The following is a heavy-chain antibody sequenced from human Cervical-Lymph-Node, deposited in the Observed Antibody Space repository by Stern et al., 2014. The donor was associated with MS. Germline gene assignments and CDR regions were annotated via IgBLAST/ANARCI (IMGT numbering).Heavy chain of an antibody. J-gene: IGHJ4*02. CDR1: GDTFSTHA. Sequence: VQLVEYGAAVKKPGSSVKVSCKSSGDTFSTHAISWVRQAPGQGLERMGRIIPILDTTDYAQKFQGRLTIDADESTNTAYMELSSLTPDDTAVYYCAREKSDCSGGSCFSSLDYWGQGTLVTVSS. CDR3: AREKSDCSGGSCFSSLDY. CDR2: IIPILDTT. D-gene: IGHD2-15*01. V-gene: IGHV1-69*11.